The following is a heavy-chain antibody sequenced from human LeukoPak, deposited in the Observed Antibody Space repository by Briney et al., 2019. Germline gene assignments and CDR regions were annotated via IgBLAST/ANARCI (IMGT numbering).Heavy chain of an antibody. D-gene: IGHD4-17*01. Sequence: SVKASCKASGFTFTSSAMQWVRQARGQRLEWIGWIVVGSGNTNYAQKFQERVTITRDMSTSTAYMELSSLRSEDTAVYYCAALPGYGDYGSYYYYYMDVWGKGTTVTVSS. J-gene: IGHJ6*03. CDR3: AALPGYGDYGSYYYYYMDV. V-gene: IGHV1-58*02. CDR1: GFTFTSSA. CDR2: IVVGSGNT.